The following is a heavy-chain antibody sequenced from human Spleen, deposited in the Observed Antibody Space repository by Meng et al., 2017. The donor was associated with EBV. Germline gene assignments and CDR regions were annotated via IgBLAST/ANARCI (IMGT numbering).Heavy chain of an antibody. J-gene: IGHJ4*02. CDR3: ARDVYSGYDRLGY. V-gene: IGHV1-18*01. Sequence: VQLVRSVCEVEKPRDSVKLSCKDFGYTFNNFWISWVRQAPGQGLEWMGWISPYNGNTVYAQKLQGRVSMTTDTSTNTAYMELWSLRSDDTAVYYCARDVYSGYDRLGYWGQGTLVTVSS. CDR2: ISPYNGNT. CDR1: GYTFNNFW. D-gene: IGHD5-12*01.